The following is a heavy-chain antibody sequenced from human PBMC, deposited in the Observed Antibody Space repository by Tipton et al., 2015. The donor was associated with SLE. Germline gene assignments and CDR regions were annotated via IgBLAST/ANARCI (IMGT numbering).Heavy chain of an antibody. CDR3: ANLEGGDYGY. D-gene: IGHD4-17*01. J-gene: IGHJ4*02. CDR2: IYTSGST. Sequence: TLSLTCTVSGGSISSGSYYWSWIRQPAGKGLEWIGHIYTSGSTNYNLSLKSRVTISVDTSKNQFSLKLSSVTAADTAVYYCANLEGGDYGYWGQGTLVTVSS. CDR1: GGSISSGSYY. V-gene: IGHV4-61*09.